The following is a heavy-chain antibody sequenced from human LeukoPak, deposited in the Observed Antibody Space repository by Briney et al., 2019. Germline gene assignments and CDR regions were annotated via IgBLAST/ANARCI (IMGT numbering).Heavy chain of an antibody. CDR3: ARYCSSTSCQLDAFDI. V-gene: IGHV1-69*13. Sequence: SVKVSCKASGYTFTAHYLHWVRQAPGQGLEWMGGIIPIFGTANYAQKFQGRVTITADESTSTAYMELSSLRSEDTAVYYCARYCSSTSCQLDAFDIWGQGTMVTVSS. D-gene: IGHD2-2*01. CDR2: IIPIFGTA. J-gene: IGHJ3*02. CDR1: GYTFTAHY.